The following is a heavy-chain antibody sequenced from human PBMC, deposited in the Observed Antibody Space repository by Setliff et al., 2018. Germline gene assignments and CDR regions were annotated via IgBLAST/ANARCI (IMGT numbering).Heavy chain of an antibody. D-gene: IGHD1-26*01. CDR3: ASQWELPGLDY. V-gene: IGHV3-9*01. CDR1: GFTFHDYA. CDR2: ITGNSDRI. Sequence: PGGSLRLSCAASGFTFHDYAMHWVRQAPGKGLEWVSGITGNSDRIAYADSVKGRFTISRDNAKNTLYLQMNSLRAEDTAVYYCASQWELPGLDYWGQGTLVTVSS. J-gene: IGHJ4*02.